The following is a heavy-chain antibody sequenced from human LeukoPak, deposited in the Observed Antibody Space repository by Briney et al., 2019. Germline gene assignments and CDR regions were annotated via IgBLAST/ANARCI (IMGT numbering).Heavy chain of an antibody. J-gene: IGHJ4*02. CDR2: IDSSDSYT. Sequence: GESLKISCKGSGYSFTSYWISWVRQMPGKGLEWMGRIDSSDSYTNYSPSFEGHVTISADRSTNTAYLQWSSLKASDTAMYYCARQGGATPGYWGQGTLVTVSS. V-gene: IGHV5-10-1*01. CDR1: GYSFTSYW. CDR3: ARQGGATPGY. D-gene: IGHD1-26*01.